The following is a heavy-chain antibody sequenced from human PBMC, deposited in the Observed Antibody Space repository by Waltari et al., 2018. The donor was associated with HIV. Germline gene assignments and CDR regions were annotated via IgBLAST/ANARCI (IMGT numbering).Heavy chain of an antibody. CDR2: ISGSGGST. CDR3: AKDPDPYYDFWSGYFPGYFDY. Sequence: EVQLLESGGGLVQPGGSLRLSCVASGFTFSSYAMNWVRQAPGKGLGWVSAISGSGGSTYYADSVKGRFTISRDKSKNTLYLQMNSLRAEDTAVFYCAKDPDPYYDFWSGYFPGYFDYWGQGTPVTVSS. D-gene: IGHD3-3*01. CDR1: GFTFSSYA. V-gene: IGHV3-23*01. J-gene: IGHJ4*02.